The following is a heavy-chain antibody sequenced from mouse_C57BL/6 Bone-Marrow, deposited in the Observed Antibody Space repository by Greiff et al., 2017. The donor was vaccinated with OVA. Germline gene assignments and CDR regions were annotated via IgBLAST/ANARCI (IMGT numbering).Heavy chain of an antibody. J-gene: IGHJ4*01. Sequence: EVQLQQSGAELVRPGASVKLSCTASGFNIKDDYMHWVKQRPEQGLEWIGWIDPENGDTEYASKFQGKATITADTSSNTAYLQLSSLTSEDTAVYYCTTRGWLRAMDYWGQVTSVTVSS. CDR2: IDPENGDT. V-gene: IGHV14-4*01. CDR1: GFNIKDDY. CDR3: TTRGWLRAMDY. D-gene: IGHD2-3*01.